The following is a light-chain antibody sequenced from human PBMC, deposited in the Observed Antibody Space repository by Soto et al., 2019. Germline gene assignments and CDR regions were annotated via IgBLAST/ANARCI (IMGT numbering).Light chain of an antibody. J-gene: IGKJ1*01. CDR2: GAS. CDR3: QQYNNWPRT. Sequence: GMTQSRASLSVSPGGRATLSCRASQSVSSNLAWYQQKPGQAPRLLIYGASTRATGIPARFSGSGSGTEFTLTISSLQSEDFAVYYCQQYNNWPRTFGQGTKVDIK. CDR1: QSVSSN. V-gene: IGKV3-15*01.